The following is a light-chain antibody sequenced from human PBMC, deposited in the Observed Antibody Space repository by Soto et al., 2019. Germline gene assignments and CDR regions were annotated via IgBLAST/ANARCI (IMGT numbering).Light chain of an antibody. V-gene: IGKV3-11*01. CDR1: QSFRGL. J-gene: IGKJ5*01. CDR2: DAY. CDR3: QQRHMWPIT. Sequence: EVVLTQSPVTLSLSPGERATLSCRASQSFRGLLAWYQQKPGQAPRLLIYDAYNRATGIPPRFSGSGSGTVFTLTISSLEPEDTAVYYCQQRHMWPITFGQGTLLEIK.